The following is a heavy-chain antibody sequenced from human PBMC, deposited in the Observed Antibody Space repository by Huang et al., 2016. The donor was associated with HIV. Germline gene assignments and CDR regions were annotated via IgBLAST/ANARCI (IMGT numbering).Heavy chain of an antibody. V-gene: IGHV3-30-3*01. CDR2: ISYDGSNK. CDR1: RFTFSNYA. Sequence: QVQLVESGGGVVQPGRSLRLSCAASRFTFSNYAMHWVRQAPGKGLELVAVISYDGSNKYYADSVKGRFTISRDNSKNTLYPQMNSLRAEDTAVYYCARDLWLRDLYYYYYMDVWGKGTTVTVSS. J-gene: IGHJ6*03. CDR3: ARDLWLRDLYYYYYMDV. D-gene: IGHD5-12*01.